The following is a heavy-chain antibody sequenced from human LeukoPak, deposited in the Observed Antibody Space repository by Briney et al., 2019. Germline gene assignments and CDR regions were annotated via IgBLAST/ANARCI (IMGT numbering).Heavy chain of an antibody. V-gene: IGHV3-11*01. Sequence: GGSRRLSCEAAGFTFSDYDMSWIRQAPGKGLEWVSYISSSGSTIYYADSVKGRFTISRDNAKNSLYLQMNSLRAEDTAVYYCAREAIFGVVNWFDPWGQGTLVTVSS. CDR2: ISSSGSTI. D-gene: IGHD3-3*01. CDR1: GFTFSDYD. J-gene: IGHJ5*02. CDR3: AREAIFGVVNWFDP.